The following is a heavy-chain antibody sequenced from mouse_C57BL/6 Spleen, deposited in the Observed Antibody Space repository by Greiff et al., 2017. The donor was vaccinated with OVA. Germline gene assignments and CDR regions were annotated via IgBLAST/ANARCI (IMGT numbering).Heavy chain of an antibody. D-gene: IGHD3-2*02. CDR1: GYTFTSYW. Sequence: VQLQQSGPELVKPGASVKLSCKASGYTFTSYWMHWVKQRPGQGLEWIGNINPSNGGTNYNEKFKSKATLTVDKSSSTAYMQLSSLTSEDSAVYYCARSHSSGYGFAYWGQGTLVTVSA. V-gene: IGHV1-53*01. CDR2: INPSNGGT. CDR3: ARSHSSGYGFAY. J-gene: IGHJ3*01.